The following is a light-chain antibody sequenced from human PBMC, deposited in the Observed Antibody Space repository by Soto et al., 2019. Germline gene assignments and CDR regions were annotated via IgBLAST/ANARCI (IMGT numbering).Light chain of an antibody. V-gene: IGKV1-39*01. CDR1: RRISNY. CDR2: GAS. Sequence: DIQMTQSPSSLSASVGDAVSLTCRASRRISNYLNWYQQKPGRAPKLLISGASSLQRGVPSRFSVNGSGTTFSLTTTSLQPDDFAIYFCQQSYTAPYTFGPGTKVEIK. J-gene: IGKJ3*01. CDR3: QQSYTAPYT.